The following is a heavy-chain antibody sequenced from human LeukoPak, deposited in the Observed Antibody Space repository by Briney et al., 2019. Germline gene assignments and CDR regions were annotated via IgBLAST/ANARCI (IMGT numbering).Heavy chain of an antibody. Sequence: SETLSLTCAVSGYSIRSGDYWGWSRQPPGKGLEWIGSIYHSGSTHYNPSLKSRVTISVDTSKNQFSLMLSSVTAADTAVYYCARNRSLTTTPGFDHWGQGTLVTVSA. CDR1: GYSIRSGDY. CDR3: ARNRSLTTTPGFDH. V-gene: IGHV4-38-2*01. CDR2: IYHSGST. J-gene: IGHJ4*02. D-gene: IGHD4-11*01.